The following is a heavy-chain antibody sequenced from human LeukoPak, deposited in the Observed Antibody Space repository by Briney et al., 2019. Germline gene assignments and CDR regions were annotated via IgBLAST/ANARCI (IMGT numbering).Heavy chain of an antibody. V-gene: IGHV1-58*02. Sequence: SVKVSCKASGFTFTSSAMQWVRQARGQRLEWIGWIVVGSGNTNYAQRFQERVTITRDMSTSTAYMELSSLRSEDTAVYYCAADRNYYGSGSYYRTPLFEYWGQGTLVTVSS. J-gene: IGHJ4*02. CDR3: AADRNYYGSGSYYRTPLFEY. CDR2: IVVGSGNT. D-gene: IGHD3-10*01. CDR1: GFTFTSSA.